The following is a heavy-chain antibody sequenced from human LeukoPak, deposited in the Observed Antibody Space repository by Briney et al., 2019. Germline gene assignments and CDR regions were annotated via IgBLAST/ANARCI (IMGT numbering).Heavy chain of an antibody. J-gene: IGHJ4*02. V-gene: IGHV3-49*04. CDR1: GFSFGDHS. Sequence: GGSLRLSCTASGFSFGDHSMSWVRQAPGKGLEWVGFIRSRAYGGTTDFAASVEGRFTISRDDSKSIAYLQMNSLRIEDSAVYYCTRHQLLSLDYWGQGTLVTVSS. CDR2: IRSRAYGGTT. D-gene: IGHD2-2*01. CDR3: TRHQLLSLDY.